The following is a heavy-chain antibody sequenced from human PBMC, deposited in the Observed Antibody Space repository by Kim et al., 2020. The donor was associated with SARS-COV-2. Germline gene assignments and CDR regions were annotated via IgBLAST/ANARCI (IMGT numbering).Heavy chain of an antibody. J-gene: IGHJ6*02. V-gene: IGHV3-15*01. CDR3: TTSYVAGTPLLYYYGMDV. D-gene: IGHD6-19*01. CDR1: GFTFSNAW. Sequence: GGSLRLSCAASGFTFSNAWMSWVRQATGKGLEWVGRIKSKTDGGTTDYAAPVKGRFTISRDDSKNTLYLQMNSLKTEDTAVYYCTTSYVAGTPLLYYYGMDVWGQGTTVTVSS. CDR2: IKSKTDGGTT.